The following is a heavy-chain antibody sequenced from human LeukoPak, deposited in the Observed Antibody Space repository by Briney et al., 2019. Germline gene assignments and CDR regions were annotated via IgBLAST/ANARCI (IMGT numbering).Heavy chain of an antibody. CDR2: ISAYNGNT. CDR1: GYTVTSYG. CDR3: AREPSGSGSDWDY. D-gene: IGHD3-10*01. V-gene: IGHV1-18*01. J-gene: IGHJ4*02. Sequence: ASVKVSCKASGYTVTSYGISWVRQAPGQGLEWMGWISAYNGNTNYAQKFQGRVTMTTDTPTSTANMELRSLRSDDTAVYFCAREPSGSGSDWDYWGQGTLVTVSS.